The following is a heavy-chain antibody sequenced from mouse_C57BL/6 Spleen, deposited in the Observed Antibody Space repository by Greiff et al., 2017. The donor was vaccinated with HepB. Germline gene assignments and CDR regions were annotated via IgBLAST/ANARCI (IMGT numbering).Heavy chain of an antibody. CDR2: IDPETGGT. Sequence: VQLQQSGAELVRPGASVTLSCTASGYTFTDYDMHWVKQTPVHGLEWIGAIDPETGGTAYNQKFKGKAILTADTSSSTAYMELRSLTSEDSAVYYCTRSLYDDYYGYAMDYWGQGTSVTVSS. V-gene: IGHV1-15*01. CDR1: GYTFTDYD. D-gene: IGHD2-3*01. CDR3: TRSLYDDYYGYAMDY. J-gene: IGHJ4*01.